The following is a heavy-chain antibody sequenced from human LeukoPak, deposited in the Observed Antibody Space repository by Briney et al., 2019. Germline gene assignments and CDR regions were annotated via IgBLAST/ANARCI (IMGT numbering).Heavy chain of an antibody. J-gene: IGHJ5*02. CDR3: ARVLMAAAAWNNWFDP. CDR2: IYTSGST. Sequence: SETLFLTCTVSGGSISSGSYYWSWIRQPAGKGLEWIGRIYTSGSTNYNPSLKSRVTISVDTSKNQFSLKLSSVTAADTAVYYCARVLMAAAAWNNWFDPWGQGTLVTVSS. CDR1: GGSISSGSYY. D-gene: IGHD6-13*01. V-gene: IGHV4-61*02.